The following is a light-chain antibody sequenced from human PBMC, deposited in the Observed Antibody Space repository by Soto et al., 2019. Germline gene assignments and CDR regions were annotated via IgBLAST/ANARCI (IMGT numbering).Light chain of an antibody. J-gene: IGLJ1*01. CDR2: RNN. CDR3: AAWDDSLSGSYV. CDR1: SSNIGSKY. V-gene: IGLV1-47*01. Sequence: LTQPPSASGTPGQRVTISCSGSSSNIGSKYVYWYQQLPGTAPKILIYRNNQRPSGVPDRFSGSKSGTSASLAISGLRSEDEADYYCAAWDDSLSGSYVFGTGTKVTVL.